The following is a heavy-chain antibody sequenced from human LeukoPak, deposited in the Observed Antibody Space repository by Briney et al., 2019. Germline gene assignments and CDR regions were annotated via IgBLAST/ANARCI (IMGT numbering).Heavy chain of an antibody. CDR2: IYPGDSDT. CDR3: ARHHGDYGNWFDP. CDR1: GYTFTYYW. D-gene: IGHD4-17*01. Sequence: PGESLKISCKTSGYTFTYYWIGWVRQMPGKGLEWMGIIYPGDSDTRYSPSFQGQVTISADKSISTAYLQWSSLKASDTAMYYCARHHGDYGNWFDPWGQGTLVTVSS. V-gene: IGHV5-51*01. J-gene: IGHJ5*02.